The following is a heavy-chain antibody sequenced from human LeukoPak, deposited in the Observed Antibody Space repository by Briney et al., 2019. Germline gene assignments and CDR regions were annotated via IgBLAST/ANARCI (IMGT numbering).Heavy chain of an antibody. CDR2: IYHSGST. V-gene: IGHV4-38-2*02. Sequence: SETLSLTCTVSGYSISSGYYWGWIRQPPGKGLEWIGSIYHSGSTYYNPSLKSRVTISVDTSKNQFSLKLSSVTAADTAVYYCAREVVAAAGTVDYWGQGILVTVSS. CDR3: AREVVAAAGTVDY. J-gene: IGHJ4*02. CDR1: GYSISSGYY. D-gene: IGHD6-13*01.